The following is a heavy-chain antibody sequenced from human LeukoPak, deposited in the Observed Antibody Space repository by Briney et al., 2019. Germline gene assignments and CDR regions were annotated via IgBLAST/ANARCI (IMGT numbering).Heavy chain of an antibody. CDR2: INHSGST. V-gene: IGHV4-34*01. Sequence: PSETLSLTCAVYGGSFSGYYWSWIRQPPGKGLEWIGEINHSGSTNYNPSLKSRVTISVDTSKNQFSLKLSSVTAADTAVYYCARYNSDYGFDYWGRGTLVTVSS. CDR3: ARYNSDYGFDY. J-gene: IGHJ4*02. D-gene: IGHD4-17*01. CDR1: GGSFSGYY.